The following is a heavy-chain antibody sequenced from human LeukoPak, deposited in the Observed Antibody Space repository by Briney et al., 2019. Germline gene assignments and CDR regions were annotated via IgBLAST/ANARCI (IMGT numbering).Heavy chain of an antibody. CDR3: GLEDIVVVPAAIDY. CDR1: GGTFSSYA. D-gene: IGHD2-2*01. J-gene: IGHJ4*02. Sequence: ASVKVSCKASGGTFSSYAISWVRQAPGQGLEWMGWISAYNGNTNYAQKLQGRVTMTTDTSTSTAYMELRSLRSDDTAVYYCGLEDIVVVPAAIDYWGQGTLVTVSS. V-gene: IGHV1-18*01. CDR2: ISAYNGNT.